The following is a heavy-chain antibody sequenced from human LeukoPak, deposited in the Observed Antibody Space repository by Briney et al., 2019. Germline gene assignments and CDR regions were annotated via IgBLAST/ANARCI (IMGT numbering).Heavy chain of an antibody. V-gene: IGHV4-59*12. CDR2: IYYSGST. D-gene: IGHD6-19*01. Sequence: SETLSLTCTVSGGSISSYYWSWIRQPPGKGLEWIGYIYYSGSTNYNPSLKSRVTISVDTSKNQFSLKLSSVTAADTAVYYCASLNSSGWYWWDVILDYWGQGTLVTVSS. J-gene: IGHJ4*02. CDR3: ASLNSSGWYWWDVILDY. CDR1: GGSISSYY.